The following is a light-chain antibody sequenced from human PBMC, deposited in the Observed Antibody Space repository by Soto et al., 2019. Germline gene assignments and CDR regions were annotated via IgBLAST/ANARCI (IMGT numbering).Light chain of an antibody. V-gene: IGKV1-13*02. CDR1: QGISSA. CDR2: DAS. CDR3: QQFNSYPRLT. J-gene: IGKJ4*01. Sequence: AIQLTQSPSSLSASVGDRVTITCRASQGISSALAWYQQKPGKAPKLLIYDASSLVSGVPSRFSGSGSGTDFTLTISSLQPEDFATYYCQQFNSYPRLTFGGGTKVEIK.